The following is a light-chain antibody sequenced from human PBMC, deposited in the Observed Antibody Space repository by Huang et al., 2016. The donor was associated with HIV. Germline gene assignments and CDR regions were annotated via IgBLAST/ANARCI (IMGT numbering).Light chain of an antibody. J-gene: IGKJ3*01. V-gene: IGKV3-15*01. Sequence: EKVMTQSPATLSVSPGERVTLSCRASQSVNSNLAWYQQKPGQAPRLLIYGASTRATGIPARFRGGGSGTDFTLTISSLQSEDFAIYYCQQYDNWRFTFGPGTKVNIK. CDR2: GAS. CDR1: QSVNSN. CDR3: QQYDNWRFT.